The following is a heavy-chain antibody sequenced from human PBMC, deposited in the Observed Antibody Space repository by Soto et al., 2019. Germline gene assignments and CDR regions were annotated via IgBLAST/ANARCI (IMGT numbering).Heavy chain of an antibody. CDR2: IRRKANSYTT. D-gene: IGHD6-19*01. J-gene: IGHJ6*02. Sequence: EGQLVESGGGLVQPGGSLRLSCAASGLIFSDYHMDWVRQAPGKGLEWVGRIRRKANSYTTEYAASVKGRFTISRDDSKNSLYLQMTSLKSEDTAVYYCAMLGGWSGGSSGMDVWGQGTTVTVSS. V-gene: IGHV3-72*01. CDR3: AMLGGWSGGSSGMDV. CDR1: GLIFSDYH.